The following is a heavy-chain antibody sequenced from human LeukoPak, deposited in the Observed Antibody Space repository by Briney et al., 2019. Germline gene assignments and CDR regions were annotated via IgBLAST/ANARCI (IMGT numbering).Heavy chain of an antibody. Sequence: GGSLRLSCAASAFTFSDYYMSWIRQAPGKGLEWVSYISSSSSYTNYADSVKDRFTISRDNAKNSLYLQMNSLRADDTAVYYCARGRARGVAAPFDYWGQGTLVTVSS. CDR2: ISSSSSYT. D-gene: IGHD3-10*01. CDR1: AFTFSDYY. V-gene: IGHV3-11*05. J-gene: IGHJ4*02. CDR3: ARGRARGVAAPFDY.